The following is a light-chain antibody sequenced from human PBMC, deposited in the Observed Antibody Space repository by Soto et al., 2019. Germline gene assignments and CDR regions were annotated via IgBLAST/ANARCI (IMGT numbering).Light chain of an antibody. CDR1: GRDIGAYDY. CDR3: SSYTRSSTSYV. J-gene: IGLJ1*01. Sequence: QSVLTQPASVSGSPGQSITISCTGSGRDIGAYDYVSWYQQHPGKAPKLMIYEVSNRPSRVSNRFSGSKSGNTASLTISGLQAEDEADYYCSSYTRSSTSYVFGTGTKVTVL. V-gene: IGLV2-14*01. CDR2: EVS.